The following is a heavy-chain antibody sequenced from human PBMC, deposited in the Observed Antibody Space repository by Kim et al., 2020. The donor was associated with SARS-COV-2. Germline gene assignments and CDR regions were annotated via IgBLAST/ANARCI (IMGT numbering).Heavy chain of an antibody. V-gene: IGHV3-11*05. J-gene: IGHJ6*02. Sequence: GGSLRLSCAASGLTFSDYYMSWIRQASGKGLEWVSYISSSSSYTNYADSVKGRFTISRDNAKNSLYLQMNSLRAEDTAVYYCARVGYDYVWGSYRDYYYYYAMDVWGQGPTVAVSS. CDR2: ISSSSSYT. CDR3: ARVGYDYVWGSYRDYYYYYAMDV. CDR1: GLTFSDYY. D-gene: IGHD3-16*02.